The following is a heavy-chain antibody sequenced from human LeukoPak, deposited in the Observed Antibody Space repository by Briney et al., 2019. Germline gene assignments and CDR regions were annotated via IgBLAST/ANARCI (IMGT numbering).Heavy chain of an antibody. Sequence: GASVKVSCKASGGTFSSYAISWVRQAPGQGLEWMGGIIPIFGTANYAQKFQGRVTITADESTSTAYTELSSLRSEDTAVYYCASAEDSSSWPNDAFDIWGQGTMVTVSS. D-gene: IGHD6-13*01. V-gene: IGHV1-69*13. J-gene: IGHJ3*02. CDR3: ASAEDSSSWPNDAFDI. CDR2: IIPIFGTA. CDR1: GGTFSSYA.